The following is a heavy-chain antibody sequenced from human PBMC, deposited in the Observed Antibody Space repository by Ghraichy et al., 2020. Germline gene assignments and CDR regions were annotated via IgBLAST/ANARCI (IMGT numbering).Heavy chain of an antibody. CDR2: ISAGGGST. D-gene: IGHD4-17*01. CDR3: AKDPLHDYGDYGD. J-gene: IGHJ4*02. Sequence: GGSLRLSCAASGFTFTNYGMIWVRQAPGKGLEWVSSISAGGGSTYYADSVKGRFTISRDNSKNTLYLQMNSLRAEDTAIYYCAKDPLHDYGDYGDWGQGTLVTVSS. CDR1: GFTFTNYG. V-gene: IGHV3-23*01.